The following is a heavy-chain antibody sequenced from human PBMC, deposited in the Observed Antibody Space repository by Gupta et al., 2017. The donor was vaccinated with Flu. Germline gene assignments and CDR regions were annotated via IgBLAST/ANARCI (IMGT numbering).Heavy chain of an antibody. Sequence: SWDGGSTYYADSVKGRFTISRDNSKNSLYLQMNSLRTEDTALYYCAKDAGPLGFDPWGQGTLVTVSS. CDR2: SWDGGST. CDR3: AKDAGPLGFDP. J-gene: IGHJ5*02. D-gene: IGHD3-16*01. V-gene: IGHV3-43*01.